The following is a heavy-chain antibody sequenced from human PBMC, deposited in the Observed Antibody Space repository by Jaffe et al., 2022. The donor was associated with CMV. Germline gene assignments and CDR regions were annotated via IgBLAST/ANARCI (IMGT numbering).Heavy chain of an antibody. D-gene: IGHD2-2*01. CDR2: IKSKTDGGTT. J-gene: IGHJ4*02. CDR1: GFTFSNAW. Sequence: EVQLVESGGGLVKPGGSLRLSCAASGFTFSNAWMSWVRQAPGKGLEWVGRIKSKTDGGTTDYAAPVKGRFTISRDDSKNTLYLQMNSLKTEDTAVYYCTTALGYCSSTSCPIVATIWDYFDYWGQGTLVTVSS. CDR3: TTALGYCSSTSCPIVATIWDYFDY. V-gene: IGHV3-15*01.